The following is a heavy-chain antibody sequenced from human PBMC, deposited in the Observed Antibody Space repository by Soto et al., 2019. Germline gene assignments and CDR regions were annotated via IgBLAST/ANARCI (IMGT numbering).Heavy chain of an antibody. Sequence: QVQLVESGGGVVQPGRSLRLSCAASGFTFSSYGMHWVRQAPGKGLEWVAVISYDGSNKYYADSVKGRFTISRDNSKNTLXLQMXXXXXXXTXVYYXAKXXXXVXVVAPLDYWGQGTLVTVSS. J-gene: IGHJ4*02. V-gene: IGHV3-30*18. CDR2: ISYDGSNK. D-gene: IGHD2-15*01. CDR1: GFTFSSYG. CDR3: AKXXXXVXVVAPLDY.